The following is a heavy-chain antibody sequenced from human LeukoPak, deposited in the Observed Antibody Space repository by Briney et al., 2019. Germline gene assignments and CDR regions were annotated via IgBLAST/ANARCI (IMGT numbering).Heavy chain of an antibody. CDR1: GFTFSHFG. CDR3: AKDAQRGLEYSNSLEH. CDR2: IWSDATNQ. D-gene: IGHD2/OR15-2a*01. J-gene: IGHJ4*02. Sequence: GTSLRLSCEASGFTFSHFGMHWVRQAPGKGLEWVAVIWSDATNQYYADSVKGRFTISRDNFGNTVSLQMNSLRAEDTAVYYCAKDAQRGLEYSNSLEHWGQGSLVTVSS. V-gene: IGHV3-33*06.